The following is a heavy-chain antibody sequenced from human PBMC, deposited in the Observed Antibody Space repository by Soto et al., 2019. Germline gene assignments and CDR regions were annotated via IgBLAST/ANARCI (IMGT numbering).Heavy chain of an antibody. CDR3: ARDCGYSSSCRGGFDY. D-gene: IGHD6-13*01. CDR1: GFTFSSYA. CDR2: ISYDGSNK. J-gene: IGHJ4*02. Sequence: QVQLVESGGGVVQPGRSLRLSCAASGFTFSSYAMHWVRQAPGKGLEWVAVISYDGSNKYYADSVKGRFTISRDNSKNTLYLHMNSLRAEDTAVYYCARDCGYSSSCRGGFDYWGQGTLVTVSS. V-gene: IGHV3-30-3*01.